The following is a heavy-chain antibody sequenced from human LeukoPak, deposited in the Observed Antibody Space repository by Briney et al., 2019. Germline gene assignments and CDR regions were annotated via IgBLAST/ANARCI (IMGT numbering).Heavy chain of an antibody. CDR1: GGSFSGYY. CDR2: INHSGST. CDR3: ARDDTASVAFAY. Sequence: SETLSLTCAVYGGSFSGYYWSWIRQPPGKGLEWIGEINHSGSTNYNPSLKSRVTISVDTSKNQFSLKLSSVTAADTAVYYCARDDTASVAFAYWGQGTLVTVSS. V-gene: IGHV4-34*01. D-gene: IGHD6-19*01. J-gene: IGHJ4*02.